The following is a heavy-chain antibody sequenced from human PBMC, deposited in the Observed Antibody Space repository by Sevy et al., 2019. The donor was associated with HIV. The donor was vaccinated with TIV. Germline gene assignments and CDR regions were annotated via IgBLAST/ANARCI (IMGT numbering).Heavy chain of an antibody. V-gene: IGHV3-30*04. Sequence: GGFLRLSCAASGLAFSSYAMHWVRQAPDKGLGWVAVMSYDGSNQEYADSLKGRFTISRDNSKNTLYLQMNSLRVEDTAVYYCARLPPERAFDIWGQGTMVTVSS. CDR2: MSYDGSNQ. CDR3: ARLPPERAFDI. J-gene: IGHJ3*02. CDR1: GLAFSSYA.